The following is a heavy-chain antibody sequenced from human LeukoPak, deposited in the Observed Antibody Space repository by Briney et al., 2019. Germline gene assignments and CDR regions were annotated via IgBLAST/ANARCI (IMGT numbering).Heavy chain of an antibody. J-gene: IGHJ4*02. CDR1: GFTFSSYS. D-gene: IGHD3-22*01. CDR2: ISSSSSTI. V-gene: IGHV3-48*01. Sequence: GGSLRLSCAASGFTFSSYSMNWVRQAPGKGLEWVSYISSSSSTIYYADSVKGRFTISRDNAKNSLYLQMNSLRAEDTAVYYCARVFSSGYSDYWGQGTLVTVSS. CDR3: ARVFSSGYSDY.